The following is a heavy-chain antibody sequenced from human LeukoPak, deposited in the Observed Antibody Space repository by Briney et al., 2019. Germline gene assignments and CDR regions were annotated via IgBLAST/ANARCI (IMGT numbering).Heavy chain of an antibody. CDR1: GFTFSSYA. CDR3: AKDRYYSSLRAGWFDP. J-gene: IGHJ5*02. CDR2: ISGSGGST. V-gene: IGHV3-23*01. Sequence: GGSLRLFCAASGFTFSSYAMSWVRQAPGKGLEWVSAISGSGGSTYYADSVKGRFTISRDNSKNTLYLQMNSLRAEDTAVYYCAKDRYYSSLRAGWFDPWGQGTLVTVSS. D-gene: IGHD6-13*01.